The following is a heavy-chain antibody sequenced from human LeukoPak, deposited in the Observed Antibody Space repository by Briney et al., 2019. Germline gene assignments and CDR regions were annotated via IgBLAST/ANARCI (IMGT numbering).Heavy chain of an antibody. V-gene: IGHV4-34*01. Sequence: SETLSLTCAVYGGSFSGYYWSWIRQPPGKGLEWIGEINHSVSTNYNPSLKSRVTISVDTSKNQFSLKLSSVTAADTAVYYCAREAGDYVWGSYRSTLIDYWGQGTLVTVSS. J-gene: IGHJ4*02. CDR1: GGSFSGYY. CDR3: AREAGDYVWGSYRSTLIDY. D-gene: IGHD3-16*02. CDR2: INHSVST.